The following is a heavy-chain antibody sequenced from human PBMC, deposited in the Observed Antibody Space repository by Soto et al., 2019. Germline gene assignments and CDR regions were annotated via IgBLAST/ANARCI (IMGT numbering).Heavy chain of an antibody. Sequence: GGSLRLSCAASGFTFSSYAMTCVRQAPGKELEWVSAISGSGGSTYYADSVKGRFTISRDNSKNTLYLQMNSLRAEDTAVYYCARGTLWFGIRHQLKYFVYSSQTVLVTGCS. J-gene: IGHJ4*02. CDR3: ARGTLWFGIRHQLKYFVY. CDR2: ISGSGGST. D-gene: IGHD3-10*01. V-gene: IGHV3-23*01. CDR1: GFTFSSYA.